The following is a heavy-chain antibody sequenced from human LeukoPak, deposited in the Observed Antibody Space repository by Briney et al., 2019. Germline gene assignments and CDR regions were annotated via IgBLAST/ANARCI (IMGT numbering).Heavy chain of an antibody. CDR3: AREGDSSSWYYYYYYMDV. J-gene: IGHJ6*03. CDR1: GGSISSYY. Sequence: SETLSLTCTVSGGSISSYYWSWIRQPPGKGLEWIGYIYYSGSTNYNPSLKSRVTISVDTSKNQFSLKLSSVTAADTAVYYCAREGDSSSWYYYYYYMDVWGKGTTVTVSS. V-gene: IGHV4-59*01. CDR2: IYYSGST. D-gene: IGHD6-13*01.